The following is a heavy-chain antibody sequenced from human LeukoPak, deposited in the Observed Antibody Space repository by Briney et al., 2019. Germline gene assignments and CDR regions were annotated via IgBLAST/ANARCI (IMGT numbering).Heavy chain of an antibody. Sequence: HPGGSLRLSCAASGFTFSTYAMTWVRQAPGKGLEWVSGIYSNGDEIYYADSVRGRFTISRDNSNNALYLQMDSLRAEDTAVYYCANWIGSSSRDYWGQGTLVTVSS. V-gene: IGHV3-23*01. CDR3: ANWIGSSSRDY. D-gene: IGHD6-6*01. CDR1: GFTFSTYA. J-gene: IGHJ4*02. CDR2: IYSNGDEI.